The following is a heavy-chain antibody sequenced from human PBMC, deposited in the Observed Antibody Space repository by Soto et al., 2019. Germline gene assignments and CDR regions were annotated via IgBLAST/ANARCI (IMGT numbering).Heavy chain of an antibody. V-gene: IGHV1-3*01. CDR1: GYTFTSYA. CDR3: ARHLSPVSAFDY. Sequence: ASVKVSCKASGYTFTSYAMHWVRQAPGQRLEWVGWINAGNGNTKYSQKFQGRVTITRDTSASTAYMELSSLRSEDTAVYYCARHLSPVSAFDYWGQGTLVTVSS. CDR2: INAGNGNT. J-gene: IGHJ4*02.